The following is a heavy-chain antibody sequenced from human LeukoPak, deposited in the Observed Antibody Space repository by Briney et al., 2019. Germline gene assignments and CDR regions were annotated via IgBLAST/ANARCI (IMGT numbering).Heavy chain of an antibody. CDR1: GYTFTSYY. Sequence: ASVKVSCKASGYTFTSYYMHWVRQAPGRGLEWMGIINPSGGSTSYAQKFQGRVTMTRDTSTSTVYMELSSLRSEDTAVYYCAREHQSGYYYHWGQGTLVTVSS. CDR3: AREHQSGYYYH. CDR2: INPSGGST. D-gene: IGHD3-3*01. J-gene: IGHJ4*02. V-gene: IGHV1-46*01.